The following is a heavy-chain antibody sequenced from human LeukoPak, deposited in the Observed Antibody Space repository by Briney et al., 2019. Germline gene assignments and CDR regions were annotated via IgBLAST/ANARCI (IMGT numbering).Heavy chain of an antibody. CDR3: ARGGDIVVVPAAPIPTPTFDY. J-gene: IGHJ4*02. Sequence: SETLSLTCTVSGGSISSSSYYWGWIRQPPGKGLEWIGCIYYSGSTYYNPSLKSRVTISVDTSKNQFSLKLSSVTAADTAVYYCARGGDIVVVPAAPIPTPTFDYWGQGTLVTVSS. CDR2: IYYSGST. D-gene: IGHD2-2*01. CDR1: GGSISSSSYY. V-gene: IGHV4-39*01.